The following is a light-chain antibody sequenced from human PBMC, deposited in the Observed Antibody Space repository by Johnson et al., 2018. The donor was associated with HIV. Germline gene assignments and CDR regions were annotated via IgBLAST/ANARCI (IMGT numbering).Light chain of an antibody. CDR1: SSNIGKNY. V-gene: IGLV1-51*02. CDR2: ENN. J-gene: IGLJ1*01. Sequence: QSVLTQPPSVSAAPGQMVSISCSGSSSNIGKNYVSWYQQFPGTAPKLLIHENNKRPSGIPDRFSGSKSGTSATLGITGLQTGDEAEYYCGTWDSSLRVGFFGTGTKVTVL. CDR3: GTWDSSLRVGF.